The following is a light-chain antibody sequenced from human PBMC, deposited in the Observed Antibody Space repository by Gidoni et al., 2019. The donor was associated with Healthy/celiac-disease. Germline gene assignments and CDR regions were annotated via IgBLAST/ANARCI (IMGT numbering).Light chain of an antibody. CDR2: DAS. Sequence: DIVLTQSPATLSLSPGERATLYCRASQSVSSYLAWYQQKPGQAPRLLIYDASNRATGIPARFSGSGSGTDFTLTISSLEPEDFAVYYCQQRSNWPRTFGQGTKLEIK. V-gene: IGKV3-11*01. CDR3: QQRSNWPRT. CDR1: QSVSSY. J-gene: IGKJ2*01.